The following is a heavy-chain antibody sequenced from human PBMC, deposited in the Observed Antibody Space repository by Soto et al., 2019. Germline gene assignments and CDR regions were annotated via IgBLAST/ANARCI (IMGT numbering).Heavy chain of an antibody. D-gene: IGHD3-3*01. J-gene: IGHJ6*03. Sequence: EVQLLESGGGLVQPGGSLRLSCAASGFTFSSYAMSRVRQAPGKGLEWVSAISGSGGSTYYADSVKGRFTISRDNSKNTLYLQMNSLRAEDTAVYYCAKDGDFTIFGPYYYYMDVWGKGTTVTVSS. V-gene: IGHV3-23*01. CDR3: AKDGDFTIFGPYYYYMDV. CDR1: GFTFSSYA. CDR2: ISGSGGST.